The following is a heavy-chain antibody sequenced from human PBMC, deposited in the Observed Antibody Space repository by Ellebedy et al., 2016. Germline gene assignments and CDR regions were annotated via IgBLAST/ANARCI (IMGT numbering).Heavy chain of an antibody. D-gene: IGHD3-3*01. CDR1: GGSISSGDYY. CDR2: IYYSGST. J-gene: IGHJ4*02. Sequence: SETLSLXXTVSGGSISSGDYYWSWIRQPPGKGLEWIGYIYYSGSTYYNPSLKSRVTISVDTSKNQFSLKLSSVTAADTAVYYCAREGEDKKFCDYWGQGTLVTVSS. CDR3: AREGEDKKFCDY. V-gene: IGHV4-30-4*01.